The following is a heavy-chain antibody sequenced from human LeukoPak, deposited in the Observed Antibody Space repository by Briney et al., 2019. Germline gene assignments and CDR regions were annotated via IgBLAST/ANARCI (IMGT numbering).Heavy chain of an antibody. D-gene: IGHD5-18*01. CDR2: IYYSGST. V-gene: IGHV4-59*01. Sequence: PSETLSLTCTGSGGSISSYYWSWIRQPPGKGLEWIGYIYYSGSTNYNPSLKSRVTISVDTSKNQFSLKLSSVTAADTAVYYCARDGYSYGRYYFDYWGQGTLVTVSS. J-gene: IGHJ4*02. CDR1: GGSISSYY. CDR3: ARDGYSYGRYYFDY.